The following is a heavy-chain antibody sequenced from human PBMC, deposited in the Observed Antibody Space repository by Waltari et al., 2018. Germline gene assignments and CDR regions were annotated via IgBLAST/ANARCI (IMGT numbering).Heavy chain of an antibody. CDR1: GFTFSSYS. CDR3: ARDLGDYPPDAFDI. CDR2: ISGSSSTI. J-gene: IGHJ3*02. Sequence: EVQLVESGGGLVQPGGSLRLSCAASGFTFSSYSMNWVRQAPGKGLEWFSYISGSSSTIYDADSVKGRFTISRDNAKNSLYLQMNSLGAEDTAVYYCARDLGDYPPDAFDIWGQGTMVTVSS. D-gene: IGHD4-17*01. V-gene: IGHV3-48*04.